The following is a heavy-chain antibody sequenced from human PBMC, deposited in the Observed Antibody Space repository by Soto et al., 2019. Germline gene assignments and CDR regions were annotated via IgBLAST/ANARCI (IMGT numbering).Heavy chain of an antibody. D-gene: IGHD3-10*01. Sequence: QVQLVQSGAEVKKPGASVTVSCKASGYSFANYTIHWVRQAPGQGLEWMGWLNPDTASTKFSPKFQGRVIITRDKSANTAFMQLTSLTSEDTALYYCARGGGYYGSGAYYRGYVDHWGLGPLVAVSS. V-gene: IGHV1-3*01. CDR3: ARGGGYYGSGAYYRGYVDH. CDR2: LNPDTAST. J-gene: IGHJ4*02. CDR1: GYSFANYT.